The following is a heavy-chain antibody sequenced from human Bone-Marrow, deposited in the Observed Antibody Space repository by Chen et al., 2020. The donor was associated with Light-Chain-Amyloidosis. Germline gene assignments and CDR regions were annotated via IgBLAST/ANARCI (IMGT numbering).Heavy chain of an antibody. CDR1: GYTFPNYW. CDR2: LYPDDSDA. Sequence: EVQLEQSGPEVKKPGESLKISCKGSGYTFPNYWIGWVRQMPGKGLEWMGVLYPDDSDARYSPSFEGQVTISADKSITTAYLQWMSLKASDTAMYYCARRRDGYNFDYWGQGTLVTVSS. V-gene: IGHV5-51*01. J-gene: IGHJ4*02. D-gene: IGHD5-12*01. CDR3: ARRRDGYNFDY.